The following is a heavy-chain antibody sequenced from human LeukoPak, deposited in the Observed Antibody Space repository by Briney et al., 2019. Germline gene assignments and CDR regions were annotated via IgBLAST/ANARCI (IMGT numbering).Heavy chain of an antibody. CDR3: ARSLQMLIDY. V-gene: IGHV3-30-3*01. J-gene: IGHJ4*02. CDR1: GFTLSSYA. Sequence: GGSLRLSCAASGFTLSSYAMHRVRQAPGKGLEWVAVISYDGSNKYYADSVKGRFTISRDNSKNTLYLQMNSLRAEDTAVYYCARSLQMLIDYWGQGTLVTVSS. D-gene: IGHD5-24*01. CDR2: ISYDGSNK.